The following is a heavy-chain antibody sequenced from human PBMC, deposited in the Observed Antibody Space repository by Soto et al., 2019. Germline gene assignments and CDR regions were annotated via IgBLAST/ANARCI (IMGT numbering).Heavy chain of an antibody. CDR2: INTDGSSA. D-gene: IGHD1-1*01. J-gene: IGHJ4*02. V-gene: IGHV3-74*01. CDR3: ARGWNSDY. CDR1: GFTFSSYL. Sequence: GGSLRLSCAASGFTFSSYLMHWARQAPEKGLVWVSRINTDGSSASYADSVKGRVTISRDNAKNRLYLQLSSLRAEDTAVYYCARGWNSDYWGQGTLVTVSS.